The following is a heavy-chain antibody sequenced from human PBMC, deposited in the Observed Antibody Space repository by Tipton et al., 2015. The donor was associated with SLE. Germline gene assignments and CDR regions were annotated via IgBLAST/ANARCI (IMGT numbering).Heavy chain of an antibody. CDR1: GFTFDDYA. Sequence: SLRLSCAASGFTFDDYAMHWVRQAPGKGLEWVSGISWNGDSIGYADSVKGRFTISRDNGKNSLYLQMNSLRAEDMALYYCAKDMGASNWLIFDYWGQGTLVTVSS. CDR2: ISWNGDSI. CDR3: AKDMGASNWLIFDY. J-gene: IGHJ4*02. V-gene: IGHV3-9*03. D-gene: IGHD6-13*01.